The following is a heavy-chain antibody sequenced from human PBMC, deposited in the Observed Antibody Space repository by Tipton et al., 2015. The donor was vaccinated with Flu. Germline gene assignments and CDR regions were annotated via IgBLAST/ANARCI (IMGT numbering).Heavy chain of an antibody. Sequence: GSLRLSCAASGFIVTSDYMSWVRQAPGKGLEWVSVIYSGDSASYADSVRGRFTISRDKSKNTLYLQMNDLRVEDTAVYYCAKRYCGSTTCYIPDALAIWGQGTRVTASS. D-gene: IGHD2-2*01. J-gene: IGHJ3*02. CDR1: GFIVTSDY. CDR2: IYSGDSA. CDR3: AKRYCGSTTCYIPDALAI. V-gene: IGHV3-53*01.